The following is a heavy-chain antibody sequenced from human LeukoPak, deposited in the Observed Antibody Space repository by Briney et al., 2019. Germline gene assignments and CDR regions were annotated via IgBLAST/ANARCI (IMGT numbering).Heavy chain of an antibody. Sequence: GGSLRLSCAASGFTLSARYMNGVRQAPGKGLEWLSVIHSGGTKDYTDSVRGRFTISRDNSKNTLYLQMNSLTTEDTAVYYCARSWDERLNFDYWGQGTLVTVSS. V-gene: IGHV3-66*02. J-gene: IGHJ4*02. D-gene: IGHD1-1*01. CDR2: IHSGGTK. CDR3: ARSWDERLNFDY. CDR1: GFTLSARY.